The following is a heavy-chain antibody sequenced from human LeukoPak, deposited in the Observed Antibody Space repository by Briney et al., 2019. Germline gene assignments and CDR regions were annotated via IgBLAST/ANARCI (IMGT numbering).Heavy chain of an antibody. D-gene: IGHD3-10*01. CDR1: GYTFTGYY. J-gene: IGHJ4*02. CDR3: ARDVGLWFGELSVPDFDY. CDR2: INPNSGGT. V-gene: IGHV1-2*02. Sequence: ASVKVSCKASGYTFTGYYMHWERQAPGQGLEWMGWINPNSGGTNYAQKLQGRVTMTRDTSISTAYMELSRLRSDDTAVYYCARDVGLWFGELSVPDFDYWGQGTLVTVSS.